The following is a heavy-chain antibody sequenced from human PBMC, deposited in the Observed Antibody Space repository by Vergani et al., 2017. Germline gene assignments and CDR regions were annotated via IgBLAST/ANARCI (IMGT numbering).Heavy chain of an antibody. CDR1: GYTFIDYY. CDR2: INPKSGGT. J-gene: IGHJ4*02. D-gene: IGHD3-16*01. CDR3: ARGGRVGVMMMDDAPHS. Sequence: QGQLAQSGAEVKKPGSSVKFSCKASGYTFIDYYLHWVRQAPGQGLEWLAWINPKSGGTNNAQKFQGRVTVTRDTSITTAYMELSGLRSDDTAVYYCARGGRVGVMMMDDAPHSWGQGSLVSVSP. V-gene: IGHV1-2*02.